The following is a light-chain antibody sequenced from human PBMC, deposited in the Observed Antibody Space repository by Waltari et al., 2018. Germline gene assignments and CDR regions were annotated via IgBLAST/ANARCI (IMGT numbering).Light chain of an antibody. J-gene: IGKJ2*01. CDR1: QSVLYSSNNKKY. CDR3: QQYYTSPYT. CDR2: WAS. Sequence: DIVMTQSPDSLAVSLGERATINCKSSQSVLYSSNNKKYLAWYQQKPGQPPNLLIYWASTRESGVPDRFSGSGSGTDFTLSISSLQAEDVAVYYCQQYYTSPYTFGQGTKLEIK. V-gene: IGKV4-1*01.